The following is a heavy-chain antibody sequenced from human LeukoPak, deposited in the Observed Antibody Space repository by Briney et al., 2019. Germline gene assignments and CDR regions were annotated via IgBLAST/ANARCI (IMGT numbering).Heavy chain of an antibody. J-gene: IGHJ4*02. CDR3: ARACGQWLRFGYFDY. CDR2: ISSSSSYI. Sequence: GGSLRLSCAASGFTFSSYSMNWVRQAPGKGLEWVSSISSSSSYIYYADPVKGRFTISRDNAKNSLYLQMNSLRAEDTAVYYCARACGQWLRFGYFDYWGQGTLVTVSS. D-gene: IGHD5-12*01. CDR1: GFTFSSYS. V-gene: IGHV3-21*01.